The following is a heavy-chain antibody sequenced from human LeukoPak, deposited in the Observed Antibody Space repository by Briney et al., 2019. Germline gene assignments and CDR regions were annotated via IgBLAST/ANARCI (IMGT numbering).Heavy chain of an antibody. CDR2: IYYSGST. Sequence: SETLSLTCTVSGGSISSYYWGWIRQPPGKGLEWIGYIYYSGSTNYNPSLKSRFTISVDTSKNQFSLKLSSVTAADTAVYYCARVGRVTMIVVVKPNWYFDLWGRGTLVTVSS. D-gene: IGHD3-22*01. J-gene: IGHJ2*01. CDR1: GGSISSYY. V-gene: IGHV4-59*01. CDR3: ARVGRVTMIVVVKPNWYFDL.